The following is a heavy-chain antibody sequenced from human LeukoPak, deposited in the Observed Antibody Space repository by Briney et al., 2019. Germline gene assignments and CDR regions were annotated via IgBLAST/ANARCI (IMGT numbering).Heavy chain of an antibody. V-gene: IGHV1-8*01. CDR3: ARGSLAAARSRFDP. CDR2: MNPNSGNT. Sequence: GASVKVSCKASGYTFTSYDINWVRQATGQGLEWMRWMNPNSGNTGYAQKLQGRVTMTTDTSTSTAYMELRSLRSDDTAVYYCARGSLAAARSRFDPWGQGTLVTVSS. D-gene: IGHD6-13*01. CDR1: GYTFTSYD. J-gene: IGHJ5*02.